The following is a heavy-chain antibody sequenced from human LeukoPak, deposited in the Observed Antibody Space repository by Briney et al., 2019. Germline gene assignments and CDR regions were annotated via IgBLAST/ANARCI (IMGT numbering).Heavy chain of an antibody. D-gene: IGHD5-12*01. J-gene: IGHJ4*02. CDR1: GGSISSYY. CDR2: IYTSGST. CDR3: ARVRVATTMPPYYFDY. V-gene: IGHV4-4*07. Sequence: SETLSLTCTVSGGSISSYYWSWIRQPAGKGLEWIGRIYTSGSTYYNPSLKSRVTISVDTSKNQFSLKLSSVTAADTAVYYCARVRVATTMPPYYFDYWGQGTLVTVSS.